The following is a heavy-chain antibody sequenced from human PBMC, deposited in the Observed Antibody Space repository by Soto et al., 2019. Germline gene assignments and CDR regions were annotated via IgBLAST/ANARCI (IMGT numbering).Heavy chain of an antibody. Sequence: SETLSLTCTVSGGSISSSSYYWGWIRQPPGKGLDWIGSIYYSGSTYYNPSLKSRVTISVDTSKNQFSLKLSSVTAADTAVYYCAGVVAATPCFFDYWGQGTLVTVSS. CDR3: AGVVAATPCFFDY. CDR1: GGSISSSSYY. CDR2: IYYSGST. D-gene: IGHD2-15*01. V-gene: IGHV4-39*01. J-gene: IGHJ4*02.